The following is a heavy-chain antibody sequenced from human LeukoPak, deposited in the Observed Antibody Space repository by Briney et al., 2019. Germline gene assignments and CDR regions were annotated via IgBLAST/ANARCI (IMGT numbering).Heavy chain of an antibody. J-gene: IGHJ4*02. D-gene: IGHD3-9*01. V-gene: IGHV1-46*01. CDR1: GYTFTSYY. CDR3: ARSRSLRYFDWLLSY. CDR2: INPSGGST. Sequence: ASVKVSSKASGYTFTSYYMHWVRQAPGQGLEWMGIINPSGGSTSYAQKFQGRVTMTRDTSTSTVYMELSSLRSEDTAVYYCARSRSLRYFDWLLSYWGQGTLVTVSS.